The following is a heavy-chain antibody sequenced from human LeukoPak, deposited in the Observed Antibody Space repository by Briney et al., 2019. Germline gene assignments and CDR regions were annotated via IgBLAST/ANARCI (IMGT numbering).Heavy chain of an antibody. V-gene: IGHV3-74*01. D-gene: IGHD6-19*01. CDR3: AKDPSGWYVH. Sequence: GGSLRLSCAASGFTFSSYWMHWVRQAPGKGLVWVSRIKSDGSSTTYADSVKGRFTISRDNSKNTLYLQMNSLRAEDTAVYYCAKDPSGWYVHWGQGTLVTVSS. J-gene: IGHJ5*02. CDR1: GFTFSSYW. CDR2: IKSDGSST.